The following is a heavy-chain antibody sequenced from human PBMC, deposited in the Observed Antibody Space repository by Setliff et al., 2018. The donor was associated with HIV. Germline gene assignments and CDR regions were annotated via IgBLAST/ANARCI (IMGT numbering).Heavy chain of an antibody. CDR3: SRDVLTNNYYYYGMDV. V-gene: IGHV1-8*01. D-gene: IGHD4-4*01. CDR2: MNPNSGNT. Sequence: ASVKVSCKASGYTFTSYDINWVRQATGQGLEWMGWMNPNSGNTGYAQKFQGRVTMTRNTSISTAYMELSSLKTEDSAVYYCSRDVLTNNYYYYGMDVWGQGTTVTVSS. J-gene: IGHJ6*02. CDR1: GYTFTSYD.